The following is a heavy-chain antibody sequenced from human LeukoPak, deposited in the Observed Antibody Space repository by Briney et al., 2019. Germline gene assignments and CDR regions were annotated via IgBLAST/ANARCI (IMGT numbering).Heavy chain of an antibody. J-gene: IGHJ4*02. Sequence: PGGSLRLPCAASGFTFTSYSMSWVRQAPGKGLEWVSGTSDRGGYTYYADSVKGRFTISRDNSKNTLYLQMNSLRAEDTALYFCAKKAQYNGNYPLDYWGQGTLVTVSS. CDR1: GFTFTSYS. V-gene: IGHV3-23*01. D-gene: IGHD1-26*01. CDR2: TSDRGGYT. CDR3: AKKAQYNGNYPLDY.